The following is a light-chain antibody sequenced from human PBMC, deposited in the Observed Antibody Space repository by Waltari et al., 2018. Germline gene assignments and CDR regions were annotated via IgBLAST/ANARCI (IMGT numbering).Light chain of an antibody. Sequence: QLVLTQSPSASASLGASVKLTCTLSSGHSNSAIALHQQQPEKGPRFLMKVNNEGSHSKGGGIPDRFSGSSSGAERYLTISSLQSDDEADYYCQTWGTGVVFGGGTKLTVL. J-gene: IGLJ2*01. CDR1: SGHSNSA. CDR3: QTWGTGVV. V-gene: IGLV4-69*01. CDR2: VNNEGSH.